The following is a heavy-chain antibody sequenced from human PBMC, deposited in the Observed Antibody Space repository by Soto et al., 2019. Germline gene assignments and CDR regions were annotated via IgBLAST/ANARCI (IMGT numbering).Heavy chain of an antibody. CDR2: IYSGGDT. CDR3: AGDWGWDGLDV. J-gene: IGHJ6*02. D-gene: IGHD3-16*01. V-gene: IGHV3-66*01. CDR1: GFTVSSNY. Sequence: PGGSLRLSCAASGFTVSSNYMTWVRQAPGKGLEWVSFIYSGGDTYYADSVKGRFTISSDYSKNTLYLQLNSLRAEDTAVCYCAGDWGWDGLDVWGQGTTVTV.